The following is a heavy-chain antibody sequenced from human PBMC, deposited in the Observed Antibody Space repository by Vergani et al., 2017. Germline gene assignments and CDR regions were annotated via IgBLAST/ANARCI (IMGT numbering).Heavy chain of an antibody. CDR2: IIPIFGTA. V-gene: IGHV1-69*15. D-gene: IGHD3-22*01. CDR1: GGTFSSYA. Sequence: QVQLVQSGAEVKKPGSSVKVSCKASGGTFSSYAISWVRQAPGQGLEWMGRIIPIFGTANYAQKFQGRATITADESTSTAYMELSSLGSEDTAVYYCAGHYYDSSGYYYDGEGFDYWGQGTLVTVSS. J-gene: IGHJ4*02. CDR3: AGHYYDSSGYYYDGEGFDY.